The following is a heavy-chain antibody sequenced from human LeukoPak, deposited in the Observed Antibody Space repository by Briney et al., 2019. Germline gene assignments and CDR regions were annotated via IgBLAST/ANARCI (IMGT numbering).Heavy chain of an antibody. J-gene: IGHJ4*02. Sequence: GGSLRLSCAASGFTFSSYAMSWVRQAPGKGLEWVSAISGSGGSTYFADSVKGRFTISRDNSKNTLYLQMNSLRAEDTAVYYCAKAPITIFGVVTPLDYWGQGTLVTVSS. CDR2: ISGSGGST. CDR3: AKAPITIFGVVTPLDY. CDR1: GFTFSSYA. V-gene: IGHV3-23*01. D-gene: IGHD3-3*01.